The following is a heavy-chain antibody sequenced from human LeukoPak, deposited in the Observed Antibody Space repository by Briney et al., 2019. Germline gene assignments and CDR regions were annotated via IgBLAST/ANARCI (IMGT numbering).Heavy chain of an antibody. D-gene: IGHD2-21*02. V-gene: IGHV4-34*01. CDR2: INHSGST. CDR3: ARTAWGGFDY. CDR1: GGSFSGYY. J-gene: IGHJ4*02. Sequence: PSETLSLTCAVYGGSFSGYYWSWIRQPPGKGLEWIGEINHSGSTNYNPSLKSRVTISVDTSKNQFSLKLSSVTAADTAVYYCARTAWGGFDYWGQGTLVTVSS.